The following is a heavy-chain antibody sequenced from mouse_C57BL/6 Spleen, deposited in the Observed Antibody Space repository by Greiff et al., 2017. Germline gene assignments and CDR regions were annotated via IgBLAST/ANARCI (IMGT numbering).Heavy chain of an antibody. V-gene: IGHV1-7*01. CDR2: INPSSGYT. D-gene: IGHD3-2*02. CDR1: GYTFTSYW. J-gene: IGHJ4*01. Sequence: VQLQQSGAELAKPGASVKLSCKASGYTFTSYWMHWVHQRPGQGLEWIGYINPSSGYTTSNQTFKDKATLTAAKSSRPAYMQQISMTYEDAAVYYGARNGVGSSSCEIAYWGQGTSVTVSS. CDR3: ARNGVGSSSCEIAY.